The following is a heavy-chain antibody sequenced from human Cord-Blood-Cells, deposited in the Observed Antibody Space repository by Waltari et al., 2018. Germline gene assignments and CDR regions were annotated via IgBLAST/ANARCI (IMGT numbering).Heavy chain of an antibody. J-gene: IGHJ6*02. D-gene: IGHD6-19*01. CDR1: RYTFPSYD. CDR3: AGDGGGGAVAGTGYYYYGMDV. V-gene: IGHV1-18*01. CDR2: VTAHNGHN. Sequence: QAPLVQSGAEVKMPVAAVKVYCKASRYTFPSYDISSDRQAPRPGLEGVGWVTAHNGHNKPGKKLQCRVTITTDTSTSRAYMDRRSRGSDDTAGYSCAGDGGGGAVAGTGYYYYGMDVWGQGTTVTASS.